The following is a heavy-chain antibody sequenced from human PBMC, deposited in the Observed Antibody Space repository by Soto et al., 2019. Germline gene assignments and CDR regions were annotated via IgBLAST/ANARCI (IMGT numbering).Heavy chain of an antibody. CDR3: ARDESGDRVGAFDI. J-gene: IGHJ3*02. D-gene: IGHD1-26*01. Sequence: ASVKVSCKASGYTFTGYYMHWVRQAPGQGLEWMGWINPNSGGTNYAQKFQGWVTMTRDTSISTAYMELSRLRSDDTAVYYCARDESGDRVGAFDIWGQGTMVTVSS. V-gene: IGHV1-2*04. CDR2: INPNSGGT. CDR1: GYTFTGYY.